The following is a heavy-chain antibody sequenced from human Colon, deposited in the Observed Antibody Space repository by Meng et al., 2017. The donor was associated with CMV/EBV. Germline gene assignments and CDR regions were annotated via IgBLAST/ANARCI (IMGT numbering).Heavy chain of an antibody. CDR1: SYS. CDR2: ISYGGSNK. J-gene: IGHJ4*02. CDR3: ARGVIRYYDFWSGYSPQFDS. V-gene: IGHV3-30*14. Sequence: SYSMHWVRQAPGEGLKWVAAISYGGSNKYYANSVRNRFTFSRDNSEKTVYLQLTSLRAADTAVYYCARGVIRYYDFWSGYSPQFDSWGQGTLVTVSS. D-gene: IGHD3-3*01.